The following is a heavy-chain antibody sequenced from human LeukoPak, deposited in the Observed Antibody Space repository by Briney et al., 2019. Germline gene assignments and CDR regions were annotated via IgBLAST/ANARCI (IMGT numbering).Heavy chain of an antibody. CDR1: GYTFTGYY. Sequence: ASVKVSCKASGYTFTGYYMHWVRQAPGQGLEWMGRINPNSGGTNYAQKFQGRVTMTRDTSISTAYMELSRLRSDDTAVYYCARDNPTRYYYGSGSHKGFDYWGQGTLVTVSS. J-gene: IGHJ4*02. D-gene: IGHD3-10*01. V-gene: IGHV1-2*06. CDR3: ARDNPTRYYYGSGSHKGFDY. CDR2: INPNSGGT.